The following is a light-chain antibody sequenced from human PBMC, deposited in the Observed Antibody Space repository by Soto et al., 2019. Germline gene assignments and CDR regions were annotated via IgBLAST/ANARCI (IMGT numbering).Light chain of an antibody. CDR1: SSDVGAYDF. V-gene: IGLV2-8*01. CDR2: EVT. Sequence: QSVLTQPPSASGSPGQSVTISCTGTSSDVGAYDFVSWYQHYPGKAPKLMIYEVTKRPSGVPDRFSGSKSGNTASLTVSGLQAEDEADYYCTSHAGNYNFPYVFGTGTKLTVL. J-gene: IGLJ1*01. CDR3: TSHAGNYNFPYV.